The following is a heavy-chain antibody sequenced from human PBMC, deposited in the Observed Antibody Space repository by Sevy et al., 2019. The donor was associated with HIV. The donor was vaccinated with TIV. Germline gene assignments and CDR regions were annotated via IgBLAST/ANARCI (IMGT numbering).Heavy chain of an antibody. J-gene: IGHJ4*02. V-gene: IGHV4-4*07. CDR3: ARGDGYNYVGGFDY. D-gene: IGHD5-12*01. CDR2: IYTSGST. CDR1: GGSISSYY. Sequence: SETLSLTCTVSGGSISSYYWSWIRQPAGKGLEWIGRIYTSGSTNYNPSLKSRVTMSVDTSMNQFYLKLSSVTAADTAVYYCARGDGYNYVGGFDYWGQGTLVTVSS.